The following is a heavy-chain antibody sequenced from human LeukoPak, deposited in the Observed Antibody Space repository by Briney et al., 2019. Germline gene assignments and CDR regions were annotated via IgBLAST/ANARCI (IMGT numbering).Heavy chain of an antibody. J-gene: IGHJ6*02. CDR2: FDPEDGEI. D-gene: IGHD1-26*01. CDR1: GYTLTELS. CDR3: ATSERGPDYYGMDV. Sequence: ASVKVSCKVSGYTLTELSMHWVRQAPGKGLEWMGGFDPEDGEIIHAQKFQGRVTMTEDTSTDTAYMELSSLRSEDTAVYYCATSERGPDYYGMDVWGQGTTVTVSS. V-gene: IGHV1-24*01.